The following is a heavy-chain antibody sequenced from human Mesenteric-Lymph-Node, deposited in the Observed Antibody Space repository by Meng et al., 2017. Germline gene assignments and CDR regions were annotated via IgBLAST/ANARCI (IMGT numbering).Heavy chain of an antibody. Sequence: ASVKVSCKASGFTFTSYYMHWVRQATGQGLEWMGWMNPNSGNTGYAQKFQGRVTITRNTSISTAYMELSSLRSEDTAVYYCARGRRMVVPAARANPHGYYYYYGMDVWGQGTTVTVSS. CDR1: GFTFTSYY. V-gene: IGHV1-8*03. J-gene: IGHJ6*02. CDR3: ARGRRMVVPAARANPHGYYYYYGMDV. D-gene: IGHD2-2*01. CDR2: MNPNSGNT.